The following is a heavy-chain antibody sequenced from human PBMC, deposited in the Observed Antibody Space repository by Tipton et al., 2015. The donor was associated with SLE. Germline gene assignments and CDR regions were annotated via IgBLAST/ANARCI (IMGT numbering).Heavy chain of an antibody. CDR1: GFTFSSYA. D-gene: IGHD6-19*01. J-gene: IGHJ4*02. CDR2: INGGSAGST. V-gene: IGHV3-23*01. CDR3: AKVPYYSSPRVLFDY. Sequence: SLRLSCAASGFTFSSYAMSWVRQAPGKGLEWVSGINGGSAGSTYYADSVKGRFTISRDNSKNTLYLQMNSLRAEDTAVYYCAKVPYYSSPRVLFDYWGQGSLVAVSS.